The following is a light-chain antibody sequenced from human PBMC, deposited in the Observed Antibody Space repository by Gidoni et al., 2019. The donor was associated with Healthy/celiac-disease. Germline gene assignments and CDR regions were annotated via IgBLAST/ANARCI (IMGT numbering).Light chain of an antibody. CDR3: QQYNNWPPT. CDR2: GAS. V-gene: IGKV3-15*01. J-gene: IGKJ1*01. CDR1: QSVSSN. Sequence: EIVMTQSPATLSVSTGERATLSCRASQSVSSNLAWYQQKPGQAPRLLIYGASTRATGIPASFRGSGSGIEFTLTISSLLSEDFVVYYCQQYNNWPPTFGQGTKVEIK.